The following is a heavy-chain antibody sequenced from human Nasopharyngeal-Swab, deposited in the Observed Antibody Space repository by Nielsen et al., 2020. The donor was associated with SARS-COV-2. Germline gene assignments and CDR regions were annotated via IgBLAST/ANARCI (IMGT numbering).Heavy chain of an antibody. CDR1: GFTFSSYA. J-gene: IGHJ4*02. V-gene: IGHV3-30-3*01. CDR2: ISYDGSNL. CDR3: ARDEVQQGTTTVGYLDY. D-gene: IGHD4-23*01. Sequence: GESLKISCAASGFTFSSYAMHWVRQAPGKGLEWVAIISYDGSNLFYADSVRGRFTISRDNPKNTLYLQMNSLTTDDTAVYYCARDEVQQGTTTVGYLDYWGQGTLVTVSP.